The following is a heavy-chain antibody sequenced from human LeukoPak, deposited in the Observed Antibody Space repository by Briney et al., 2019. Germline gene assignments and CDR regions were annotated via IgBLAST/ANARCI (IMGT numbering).Heavy chain of an antibody. CDR3: ARDSHSSGLFDY. CDR1: GFTVSSNY. D-gene: IGHD6-19*01. V-gene: IGHV3-53*01. CDR2: IYSGGST. Sequence: PGGSLRLSCAAPGFTVSSNYMSWVRQAPGKGLEWVSVIYSGGSTYYADSVKGRFTISRDNSKNTLYLQMDSLRAEDTAVYYCARDSHSSGLFDYWGQGTLVTVSS. J-gene: IGHJ4*02.